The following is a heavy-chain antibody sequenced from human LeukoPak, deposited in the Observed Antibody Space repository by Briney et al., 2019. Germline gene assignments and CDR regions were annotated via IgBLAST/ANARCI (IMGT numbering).Heavy chain of an antibody. CDR1: GFSFGTYW. V-gene: IGHV3-74*03. CDR3: ARSINYDLFDL. Sequence: PGGSLRLSCAASGFSFGTYWIHWVRQAPGKGLVWVSGNNGDGSSTMYADSVKGRFSISRDNAKNTLSLQMNSLRAEDTAVYYCARSINYDLFDLWGRGTLVTVSS. J-gene: IGHJ2*01. CDR2: NNGDGSST. D-gene: IGHD3-3*01.